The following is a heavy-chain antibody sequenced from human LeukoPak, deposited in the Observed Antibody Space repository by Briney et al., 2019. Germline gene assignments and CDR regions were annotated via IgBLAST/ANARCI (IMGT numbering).Heavy chain of an antibody. CDR2: ISGSGGST. CDR1: GFTFSSYA. Sequence: GGSLRLSCAASGFTFSSYAMSWVRQAPGKGLEWVSAISGSGGSTYYADSVKGRFTISRDNSKNTLYLQMNSLRAEDTAVYYCAKEGRWGPYDFWSGTVAVAHFDYWGQGTLVTVSS. D-gene: IGHD3-3*01. J-gene: IGHJ4*02. CDR3: AKEGRWGPYDFWSGTVAVAHFDY. V-gene: IGHV3-23*01.